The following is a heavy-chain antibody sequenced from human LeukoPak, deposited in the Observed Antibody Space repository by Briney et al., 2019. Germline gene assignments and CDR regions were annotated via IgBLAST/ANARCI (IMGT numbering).Heavy chain of an antibody. V-gene: IGHV4-38-2*02. Sequence: PSETLSLTCTVSGYSISSGYYWGWIRQPPGKGLEWIGRFYDSGNTYYNPSLKSRVTISVDTSKNQFSLKVRSVTAADTAVYFCARGKSRGSHIDYWGQGTLVTVSS. CDR1: GYSISSGYY. J-gene: IGHJ4*02. CDR2: FYDSGNT. CDR3: ARGKSRGSHIDY. D-gene: IGHD1-26*01.